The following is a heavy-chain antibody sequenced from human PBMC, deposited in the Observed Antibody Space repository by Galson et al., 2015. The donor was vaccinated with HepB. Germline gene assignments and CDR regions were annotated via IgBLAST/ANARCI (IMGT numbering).Heavy chain of an antibody. Sequence: SLRLSCAASGFTFSTYAMHWVRQAPGKGLEWVAIMSSDGSNEYYADPVKGRFTISRDNSKNTLYLQMNSLRAEDTAVYYCAKDGWGWVVGSTTLFGWFDPWGQGTLVTVSS. D-gene: IGHD2/OR15-2a*01. CDR2: MSSDGSNE. CDR1: GFTFSTYA. V-gene: IGHV3-30*18. CDR3: AKDGWGWVVGSTTLFGWFDP. J-gene: IGHJ5*02.